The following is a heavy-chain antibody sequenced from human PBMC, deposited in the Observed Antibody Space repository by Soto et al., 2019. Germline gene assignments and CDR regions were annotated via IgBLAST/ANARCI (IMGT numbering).Heavy chain of an antibody. Sequence: LSLTCAVSGGSISGSAYSWSWIRQPPGKGLEWIGYIYDTGSTYYNPSLKSRVTISVDRSKNQFSLSLNSVTAADTAVYYCARTWELINFDFWGQGTLVTVSS. D-gene: IGHD1-26*01. J-gene: IGHJ4*02. CDR1: GGSISGSAYS. V-gene: IGHV4-30-2*01. CDR3: ARTWELINFDF. CDR2: IYDTGST.